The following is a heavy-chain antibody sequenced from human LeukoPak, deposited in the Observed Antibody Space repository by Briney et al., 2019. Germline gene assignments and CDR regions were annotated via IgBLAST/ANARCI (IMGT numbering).Heavy chain of an antibody. V-gene: IGHV3-21*01. J-gene: IGHJ5*02. CDR3: ARDFGLNVVVTGGSDP. D-gene: IGHD2-21*02. CDR2: ISSDSNDI. Sequence: GGSLRLSCAASGFSSSSYSMNWVRQAPGKGLEWVSSISSDSNDIFQADSVKGRFTISRDNAKNSLYLQMNSLRAEDTAVYYCARDFGLNVVVTGGSDPWGQGTLVTVSS. CDR1: GFSSSSYS.